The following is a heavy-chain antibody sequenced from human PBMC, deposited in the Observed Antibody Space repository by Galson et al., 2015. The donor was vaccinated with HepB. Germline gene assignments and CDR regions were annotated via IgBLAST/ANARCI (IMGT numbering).Heavy chain of an antibody. J-gene: IGHJ6*02. CDR3: AKAGDGDYGYYYYGMDV. D-gene: IGHD4-17*01. V-gene: IGHV3-30*18. Sequence: SLRLSCAASGFTFSSYSMHWVRQAPGKGLEWVAVISYDGSNKYYADSVKGRFTISRDNSKNTLYLQMNSLRAEDTAVYYCAKAGDGDYGYYYYGMDVWGQGTTVTVSS. CDR1: GFTFSSYS. CDR2: ISYDGSNK.